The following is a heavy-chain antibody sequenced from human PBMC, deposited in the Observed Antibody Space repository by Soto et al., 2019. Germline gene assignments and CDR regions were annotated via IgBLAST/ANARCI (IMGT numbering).Heavy chain of an antibody. V-gene: IGHV3-23*01. J-gene: IGHJ4*02. CDR2: ISSSGYST. CDR3: AKGSVVVSAKFDS. Sequence: GGSLRLSCAASGFTFSSYAMSWVRQAPGKGLEWVSAISSSGYSTYYADSVKGRFTISRDNSKNTMYLQMNNLRAEDTAVYYCAKGSVVVSAKFDSWGQGPLVTVSS. CDR1: GFTFSSYA. D-gene: IGHD2-21*02.